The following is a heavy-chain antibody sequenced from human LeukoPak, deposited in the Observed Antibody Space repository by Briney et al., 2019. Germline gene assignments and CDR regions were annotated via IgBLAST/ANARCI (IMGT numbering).Heavy chain of an antibody. J-gene: IGHJ6*02. Sequence: SQTLSLTRAISGDSVSSNSAAWNWIRQSPSRGLEWLGRTYYRSKWYNDYAVSVKSRITINPDTSKNQFSLQLNSVTPEDTAVYYCARETEDIVVVPAANPTFSYYYYGMDVWGQGTTVTVSS. CDR1: GDSVSSNSAA. CDR3: ARETEDIVVVPAANPTFSYYYYGMDV. D-gene: IGHD2-2*01. V-gene: IGHV6-1*01. CDR2: TYYRSKWYN.